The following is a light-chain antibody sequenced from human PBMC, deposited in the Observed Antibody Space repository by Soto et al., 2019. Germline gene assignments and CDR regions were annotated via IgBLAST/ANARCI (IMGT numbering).Light chain of an antibody. Sequence: QSALTQPASVSGSPGQSITISCTGTSSDVGGYNYVYWYQQHPGKAPKLMIYDVSNRPSGVSNRFSGSKSGNTASLTISGLQAEDEADYYCSSYTSSSTPYVFGTGTELTVL. J-gene: IGLJ1*01. CDR3: SSYTSSSTPYV. V-gene: IGLV2-14*01. CDR1: SSDVGGYNY. CDR2: DVS.